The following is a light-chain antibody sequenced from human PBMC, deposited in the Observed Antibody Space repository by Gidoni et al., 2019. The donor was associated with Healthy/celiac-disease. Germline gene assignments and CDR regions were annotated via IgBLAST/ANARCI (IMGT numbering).Light chain of an antibody. CDR2: AAS. V-gene: IGKV1-6*01. J-gene: IGKJ1*01. Sequence: AIQMTQSPSSMSASVGDRVTITCRASQGIRNDLGWYQQKPGKAPKLLIYAASSLQSGVPSRFSGSGSCTDFTLTISSLQPADFATYYCLQDYNYPRTFGQGTKVEIK. CDR3: LQDYNYPRT. CDR1: QGIRND.